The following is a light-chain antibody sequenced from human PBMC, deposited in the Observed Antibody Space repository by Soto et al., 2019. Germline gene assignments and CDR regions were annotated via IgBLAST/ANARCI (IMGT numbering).Light chain of an antibody. V-gene: IGLV2-14*01. CDR3: SSYTGSSINTVV. CDR2: EVS. J-gene: IGLJ2*01. CDR1: SSDDGKYNY. Sequence: QSVPTQPASVSGSPGQSITISCTGTSSDDGKYNYVSWYQQHPAKAPKLMIFEVSNRPSGVSNRFSGSKSGNTASLTISGLQAEDEAEYYCSSYTGSSINTVVFGGGTKLTVL.